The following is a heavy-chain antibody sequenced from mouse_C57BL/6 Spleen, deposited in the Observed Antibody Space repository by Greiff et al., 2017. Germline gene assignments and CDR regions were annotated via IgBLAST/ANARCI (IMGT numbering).Heavy chain of an antibody. Sequence: VQLKESGGDLVKPGGSLKLSCAASGFTFSSYGMSWVRQTPDKRLEWVATISSGGSYTYYPDSVKGRFTISRDNAKNTLYLQMSSLKSEDTAMYYCARRDYDDAMDYWGQGTSVTVSS. V-gene: IGHV5-6*01. CDR2: ISSGGSYT. D-gene: IGHD2-4*01. CDR3: ARRDYDDAMDY. CDR1: GFTFSSYG. J-gene: IGHJ4*01.